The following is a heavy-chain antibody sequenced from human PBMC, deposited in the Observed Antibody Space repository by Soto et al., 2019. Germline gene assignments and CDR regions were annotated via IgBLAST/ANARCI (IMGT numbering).Heavy chain of an antibody. CDR1: GFTFSAYD. CDR2: ISYDGSKN. J-gene: IGHJ6*02. V-gene: IGHV3-30*18. Sequence: PGGSLRLSCAASGFTFSAYDMHWVRQAPGKGLDWVALISYDGSKNSYADSVKGRFTISRDKSKNTLYLQMNSLRPEDTAVYYCAKDNFRCGEECYHYYGIDVWGQGTTVTVSS. CDR3: AKDNFRCGEECYHYYGIDV. D-gene: IGHD2-21*01.